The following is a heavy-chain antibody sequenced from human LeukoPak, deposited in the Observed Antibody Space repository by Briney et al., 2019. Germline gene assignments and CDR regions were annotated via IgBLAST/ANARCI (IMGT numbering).Heavy chain of an antibody. CDR1: GITFSSFG. D-gene: IGHD4-11*01. V-gene: IGHV3-33*01. J-gene: IGHJ5*02. Sequence: GRSLRLSCVASGITFSSFGMHWVRHAPGKGLEWVAFIWFDGSNEYYTDSVKGRFTISRDNSKKTLYLQMNSLRAEDTAVYYCARDSPVTAGPFDPWGQGTLVTVSS. CDR3: ARDSPVTAGPFDP. CDR2: IWFDGSNE.